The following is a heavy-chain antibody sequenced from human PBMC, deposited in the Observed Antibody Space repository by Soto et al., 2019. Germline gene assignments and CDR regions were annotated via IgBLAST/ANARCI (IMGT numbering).Heavy chain of an antibody. CDR3: ARYITIFGVVPGY. CDR1: GFTFSSYA. J-gene: IGHJ4*02. CDR2: ISSSSSTI. Sequence: AGSLRLSCAASGFTFSSYAMSWVRQAPGKGLEWVSAISSSSSTIYYADSVKGRFTISRDNAKNSLYLQMNNLRDEDTAVYYCARYITIFGVVPGYWGQGTLVTVSS. D-gene: IGHD3-3*01. V-gene: IGHV3-48*02.